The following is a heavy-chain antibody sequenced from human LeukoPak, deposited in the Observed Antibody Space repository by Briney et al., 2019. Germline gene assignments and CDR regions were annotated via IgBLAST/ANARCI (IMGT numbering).Heavy chain of an antibody. J-gene: IGHJ4*02. Sequence: GESLKISCQGSGYSFTSYWICWVRQMPGKGLEWMGIIYPDGSDTRYNPSFQGQVTISADYSFSTAYLQWSSLKASDTAMYYCARHSSGVFDYWGQGTLVTVSS. V-gene: IGHV5-51*01. D-gene: IGHD6-25*01. CDR2: IYPDGSDT. CDR3: ARHSSGVFDY. CDR1: GYSFTSYW.